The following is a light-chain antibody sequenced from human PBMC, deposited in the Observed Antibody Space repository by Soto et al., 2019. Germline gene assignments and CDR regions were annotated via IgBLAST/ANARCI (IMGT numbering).Light chain of an antibody. CDR2: GAT. Sequence: DIQMTQSPSSLSASVGDRVAIACRATQSISIYLNWYQQKPGKAPKLLIYGATTLQSGVPSRFSGSGSGTEFTLTISSLQPDDFATYYCQQYSTYTPRTFGQGTKVDIK. CDR1: QSISIY. J-gene: IGKJ1*01. CDR3: QQYSTYTPRT. V-gene: IGKV1-5*01.